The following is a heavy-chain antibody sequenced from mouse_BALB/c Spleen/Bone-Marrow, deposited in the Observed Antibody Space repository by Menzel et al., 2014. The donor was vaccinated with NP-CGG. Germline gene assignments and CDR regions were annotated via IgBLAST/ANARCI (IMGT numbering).Heavy chain of an antibody. CDR2: IYPGSGST. V-gene: IGHV1S22*01. D-gene: IGHD2-14*01. Sequence: LQQPGSELVRPGVSVKLSCKASGYTFTSYWMHWVKQRPGQGPEWIGKIYPGSGSTNYDEKFKNKATLSVDTSSSTEYMQLSSLTSEDSAVYDCTRWEVRGYYAMDYWGQGTSVTVSS. CDR3: TRWEVRGYYAMDY. CDR1: GYTFTSYW. J-gene: IGHJ4*01.